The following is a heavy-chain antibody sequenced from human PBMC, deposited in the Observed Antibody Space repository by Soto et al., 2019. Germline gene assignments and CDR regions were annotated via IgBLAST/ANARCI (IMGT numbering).Heavy chain of an antibody. V-gene: IGHV4-59*01. J-gene: IGHJ6*02. CDR2: IYYSGST. D-gene: IGHD6-13*01. Sequence: PSETLSLTCTVSGGSISSYYWSWIRQPPGKGLEWIGYIYYSGSTNYNPSLKSRVTISVDTSKNQFSLKLSSVTAADTAVYYCAREGVSSSWYNCYAMDVWGQGTTITVSS. CDR1: GGSISSYY. CDR3: AREGVSSSWYNCYAMDV.